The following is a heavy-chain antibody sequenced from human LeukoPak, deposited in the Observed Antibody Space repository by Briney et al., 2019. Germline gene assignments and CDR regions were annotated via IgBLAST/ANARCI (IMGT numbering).Heavy chain of an antibody. CDR2: LYSGGYT. J-gene: IGHJ4*02. CDR3: ARSLLGIRYFDY. Sequence: GGSLRLSCAASGFTVSTKYMSWGRQAPGKGLEWVSVLYSGGYTYYADSVKGRFTISRDNSKNTLYLQMNSLRTEDTAVYYCARSLLGIRYFDYWGQGTLVTVSS. CDR1: GFTVSTKY. V-gene: IGHV3-66*01. D-gene: IGHD7-27*01.